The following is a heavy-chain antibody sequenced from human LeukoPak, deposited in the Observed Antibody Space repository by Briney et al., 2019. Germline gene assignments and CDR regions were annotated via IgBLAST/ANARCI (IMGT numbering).Heavy chain of an antibody. D-gene: IGHD2-15*01. CDR2: ISYDGSNK. Sequence: GGSLRLSCAASGFTFSSYGMHWVRQAPGKGLEWVAVISYDGSNKYYADSVKGRFTISRDNSKNTLYLQMNSLRAEDTAVYYCAKIRSGGSCYDYWGQGTLVTVSS. CDR3: AKIRSGGSCYDY. J-gene: IGHJ4*02. CDR1: GFTFSSYG. V-gene: IGHV3-30*18.